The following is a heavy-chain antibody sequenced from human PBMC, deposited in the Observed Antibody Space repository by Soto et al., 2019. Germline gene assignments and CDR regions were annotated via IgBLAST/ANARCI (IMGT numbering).Heavy chain of an antibody. V-gene: IGHV3-74*01. CDR3: TTAFEY. CDR1: GFTFTNYW. J-gene: IGHJ4*02. CDR2: IDGVGTGT. Sequence: GGSLRLSCAASGFTFTNYWMHWVRQVPGKGLVWVSRIDGVGTGTSYSDSVRGRFTISRDNAENTLYLQMNSLRAEDTAVYYCTTAFEYWGQGTLVTVSS.